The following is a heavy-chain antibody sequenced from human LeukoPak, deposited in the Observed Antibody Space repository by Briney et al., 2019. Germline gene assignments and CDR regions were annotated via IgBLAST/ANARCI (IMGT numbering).Heavy chain of an antibody. CDR3: ARASYSSSWYADY. CDR2: ISSSGSTI. CDR1: GFTFSSYE. Sequence: GGSLRLSCAASGFTFSSYETNWVPQAPGKGLEGVSYISSSGSTIYYADSVKGRFTISRDNAKNSLYLQMNSLRAEDTAVYYCARASYSSSWYADYWGQGTLVTVSS. D-gene: IGHD6-13*01. J-gene: IGHJ4*02. V-gene: IGHV3-48*03.